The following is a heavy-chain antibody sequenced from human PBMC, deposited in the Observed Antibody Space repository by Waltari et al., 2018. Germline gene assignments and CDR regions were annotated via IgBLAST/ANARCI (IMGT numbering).Heavy chain of an antibody. V-gene: IGHV4-59*01. Sequence: QVQLQESGPGLVKPSETLSRTCTVSGGSISSYYWSWIRQPPGKGLEWIGYIYYSGSTNYNPSLKSRVTISEDTSKNQFSLKLSSVTAADTAVYYCARGGLGDSSGYYLTGYAFDIWGQGTMVTVSS. J-gene: IGHJ3*02. CDR1: GGSISSYY. CDR2: IYYSGST. CDR3: ARGGLGDSSGYYLTGYAFDI. D-gene: IGHD3-22*01.